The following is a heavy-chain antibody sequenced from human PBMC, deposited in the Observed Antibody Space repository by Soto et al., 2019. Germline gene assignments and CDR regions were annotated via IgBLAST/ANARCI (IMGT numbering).Heavy chain of an antibody. D-gene: IGHD3-22*01. CDR2: INPSGGST. CDR3: AGDVPLAAYDSSGYYPVNWFDP. V-gene: IGHV1-46*01. Sequence: ASVKVSCKASGYTFTSYYMHWVRQAPGQGLEWMGIINPSGGSTSYAQKFQGRVTMTRDTSTSTVYMELSSLRSEDTAVYYCAGDVPLAAYDSSGYYPVNWFDPWGQGTLVTVSS. CDR1: GYTFTSYY. J-gene: IGHJ5*02.